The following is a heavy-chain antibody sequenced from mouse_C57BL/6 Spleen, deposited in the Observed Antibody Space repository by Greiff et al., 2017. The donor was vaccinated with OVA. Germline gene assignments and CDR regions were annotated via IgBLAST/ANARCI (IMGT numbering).Heavy chain of an antibody. CDR1: GYSITSGYY. J-gene: IGHJ4*01. CDR2: ISYDGSN. CDR3: ARGRYYGSSPYYAMDY. V-gene: IGHV3-6*01. D-gene: IGHD1-1*01. Sequence: EVKLQESGPGLVKPSQSLSLTCSVTGYSITSGYYWNWIRQFPGNKLEWMGYISYDGSNNYNPSLKNRISITRDTSKNQFFLKLNSVTTEDTATYYCARGRYYGSSPYYAMDYWGQGTSVTVSS.